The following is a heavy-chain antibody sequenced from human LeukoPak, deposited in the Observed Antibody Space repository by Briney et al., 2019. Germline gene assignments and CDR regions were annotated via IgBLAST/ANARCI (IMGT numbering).Heavy chain of an antibody. J-gene: IGHJ3*02. D-gene: IGHD5-18*01. CDR2: INPNSGGT. CDR3: ARGRGIQLWLADAFDI. V-gene: IGHV1-2*02. Sequence: ASVKVSCKASGYTFTGYYMHWVRQAPGQGLEWMGWINPNSGGTNYAQKFQGRVTMTRDTSISTAYMELSRLRSDDTAVYYCARGRGIQLWLADAFDIWGQGTMVTVSS. CDR1: GYTFTGYY.